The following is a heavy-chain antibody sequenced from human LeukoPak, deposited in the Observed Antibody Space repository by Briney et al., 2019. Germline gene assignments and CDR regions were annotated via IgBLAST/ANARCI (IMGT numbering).Heavy chain of an antibody. CDR2: IYHSGST. J-gene: IGHJ5*02. CDR3: ARRKSGSWNWFDP. Sequence: SETLSLTCAVSGYSISSGCYWGWIRQPPGKGLEWLGSIYHSGSTYYNPSLKSRVTISVDTSKNQFSLKLSSVTAADTAVYYCARRKSGSWNWFDPWGQGTLVTVSS. D-gene: IGHD2-15*01. V-gene: IGHV4-38-2*01. CDR1: GYSISSGCY.